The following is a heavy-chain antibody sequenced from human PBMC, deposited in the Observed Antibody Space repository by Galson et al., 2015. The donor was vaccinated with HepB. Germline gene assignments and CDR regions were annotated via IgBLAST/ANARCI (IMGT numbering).Heavy chain of an antibody. J-gene: IGHJ6*02. D-gene: IGHD5-12*01. CDR2: MNPNSGNT. V-gene: IGHV1-8*01. CDR1: GYTFTSYD. Sequence: SVKVSCKASGYTFTSYDINWVRQATGQGLEWMGWMNPNSGNTGYAQKLQGRVTMTTDTSTSTAYMELRSLRSDDTAVYYCAREGPGMATMDYYYYGMDVWGQGTTVTVSS. CDR3: AREGPGMATMDYYYYGMDV.